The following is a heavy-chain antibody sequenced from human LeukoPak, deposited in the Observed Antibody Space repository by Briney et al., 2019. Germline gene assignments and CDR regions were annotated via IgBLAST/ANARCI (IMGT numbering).Heavy chain of an antibody. CDR2: IYHSGST. Sequence: PSETLSLTCTVSGGSISSGGYYWSWIRQPPGKGLEWIGYIYHSGSTYYNPSLKSRVTISVDRSKNQFSLKLSSVTAADTAVYYCARSPLEVATINDGDFDYWGQGTLVTVSS. CDR1: GGSISSGGYY. D-gene: IGHD5-12*01. J-gene: IGHJ4*02. V-gene: IGHV4-30-2*01. CDR3: ARSPLEVATINDGDFDY.